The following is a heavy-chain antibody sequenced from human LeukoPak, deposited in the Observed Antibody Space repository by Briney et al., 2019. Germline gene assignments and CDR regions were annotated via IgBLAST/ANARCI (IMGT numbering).Heavy chain of an antibody. Sequence: ASVKVSCKASGYTFTSYYMHWVRQAPGQGLEWMGIINPSGGSTSYAQKFQGRVTMTRDTSTSTVYMELSSLRPEDTAVYYCARDRPGTMIVVGPLDYWGQGTLVTVSS. J-gene: IGHJ4*02. D-gene: IGHD3-22*01. CDR3: ARDRPGTMIVVGPLDY. CDR1: GYTFTSYY. CDR2: INPSGGST. V-gene: IGHV1-46*01.